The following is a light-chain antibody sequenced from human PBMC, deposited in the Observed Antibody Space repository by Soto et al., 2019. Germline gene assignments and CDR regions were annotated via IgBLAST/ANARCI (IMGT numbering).Light chain of an antibody. Sequence: IVLTQSPGTLSLSPGERATLSCRATHSVRTSQFAWYQQKPGQAPRLLIYGASNRTTGTTDRFSGSGSVTDFTLTISRQEPEDSALYYCQQYGSLGYTFGQGTKLEIK. CDR1: HSVRTSQ. CDR3: QQYGSLGYT. V-gene: IGKV3-20*01. J-gene: IGKJ2*01. CDR2: GAS.